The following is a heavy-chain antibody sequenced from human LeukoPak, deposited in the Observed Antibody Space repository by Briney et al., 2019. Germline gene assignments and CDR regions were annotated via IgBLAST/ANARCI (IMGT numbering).Heavy chain of an antibody. CDR2: IIRIFGTA. V-gene: IGHV1-69*13. Sequence: SVRVSCIASGGTFSSYAISWVRQAPGQGREWMGGIIRIFGTANYAQKFQGRVTITADESTSTAYMELSSLRSEDTAVYYCARDLGGKYYDSSGYSHFDYWGQGTRVTVSS. CDR1: GGTFSSYA. D-gene: IGHD3-22*01. J-gene: IGHJ4*02. CDR3: ARDLGGKYYDSSGYSHFDY.